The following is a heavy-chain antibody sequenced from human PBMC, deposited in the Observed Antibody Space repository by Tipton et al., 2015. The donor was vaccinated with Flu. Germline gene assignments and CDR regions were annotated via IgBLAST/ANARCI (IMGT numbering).Heavy chain of an antibody. CDR1: GYTFTGYY. CDR2: INPNSGGT. D-gene: IGHD4-17*01. J-gene: IGHJ6*02. CDR3: AREDGDRINFYYYGMDV. Sequence: QLVQSGAEVKKTGASVKVSCKASGYTFTGYYMQWMRQAPGQGLEWMGRINPNSGGTNYAQKFQGRVTMTRDTSISTAYMELSRLRSDDTAVYYCAREDGDRINFYYYGMDVWCQGTTVTVSS. V-gene: IGHV1-2*06.